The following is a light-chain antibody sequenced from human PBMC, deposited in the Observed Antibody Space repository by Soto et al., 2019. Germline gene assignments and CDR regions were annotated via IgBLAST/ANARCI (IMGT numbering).Light chain of an antibody. CDR3: ASYTSSTSYV. Sequence: QSALTQPASVSGSPGQSITISCTGSSTDVGGYNYVSWYQLHPGKAPKLMIYEVSNRPSGVSKRFSGSKSANTAALTISGLQAEDEADYYCASYTSSTSYVFGTGTKLTVL. CDR1: STDVGGYNY. V-gene: IGLV2-14*01. CDR2: EVS. J-gene: IGLJ1*01.